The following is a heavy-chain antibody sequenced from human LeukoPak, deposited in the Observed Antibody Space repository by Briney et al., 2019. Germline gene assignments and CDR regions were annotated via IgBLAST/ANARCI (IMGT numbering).Heavy chain of an antibody. CDR2: INTDGSTT. CDR3: ARGGYIAAADY. CDR1: GFTFSTYW. D-gene: IGHD6-13*01. J-gene: IGHJ4*02. Sequence: QPGGPLRLSCAASGFTFSTYWMHWVRQAPGKGLVWVSRINTDGSTTTYADSVKGRFTISRDNAKNTLYLQMNSLRAEDTAVYFCARGGYIAAADYWGQGTLVTVSS. V-gene: IGHV3-74*01.